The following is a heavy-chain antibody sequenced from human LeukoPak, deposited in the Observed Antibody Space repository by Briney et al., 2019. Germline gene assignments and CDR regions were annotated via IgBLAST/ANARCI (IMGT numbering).Heavy chain of an antibody. CDR1: GFTFDNTW. J-gene: IGHJ4*02. CDR2: ITGSGGST. CDR3: ATERNWVFDY. Sequence: AGGSLRLSCAASGFTFDNTWMNWVRQAPGKGLEWVSAITGSGGSTYYADSVKGRFTISRDNSKNTLYVQMNSLRAEDTAVYYCATERNWVFDYWGQGTLVTVSS. V-gene: IGHV3-23*01. D-gene: IGHD7-27*01.